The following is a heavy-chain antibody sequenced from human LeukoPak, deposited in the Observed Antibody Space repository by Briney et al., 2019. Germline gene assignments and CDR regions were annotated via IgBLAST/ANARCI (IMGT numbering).Heavy chain of an antibody. V-gene: IGHV4-4*07. CDR2: FFPSGGT. CDR1: GGSISTYY. Sequence: PSETLSLTCTVSGGSISTYYWSWLRQPAGKGLELIGRFFPSGGTNYNPSLKTRVTMSVDTSKNQFSLRLSSVTAADTAIYYCARDKRLDGMDVWGQGTTVTVSS. J-gene: IGHJ6*02. CDR3: ARDKRLDGMDV. D-gene: IGHD6-25*01.